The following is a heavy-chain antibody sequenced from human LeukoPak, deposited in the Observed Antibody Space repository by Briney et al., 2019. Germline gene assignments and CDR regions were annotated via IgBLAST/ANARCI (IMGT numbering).Heavy chain of an antibody. CDR3: ARGGQDIVVVPAAMGFDP. CDR2: IYYSGST. Sequence: PSRTLSLTCTVSGGSISSGDYYWSWIRQPPGKGLEWIGYIYYSGSTYYNPSLKSRVTISVDTSKNQFSLKLSSVTAADTAVYYCARGGQDIVVVPAAMGFDPWGQGTLVTVSS. V-gene: IGHV4-30-4*01. CDR1: GGSISSGDYY. D-gene: IGHD2-2*01. J-gene: IGHJ5*02.